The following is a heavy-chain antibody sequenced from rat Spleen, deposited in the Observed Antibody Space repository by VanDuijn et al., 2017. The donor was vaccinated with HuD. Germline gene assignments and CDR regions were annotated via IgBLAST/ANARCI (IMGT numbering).Heavy chain of an antibody. D-gene: IGHD1-9*01. J-gene: IGHJ2*01. CDR1: GFTFRNFD. V-gene: IGHV5-29*01. CDR3: ARRHYGYTDYFDY. CDR2: ISYDGNSI. Sequence: EVQLVESGGGLVQPGRSLKLSCEASGFTFRNFDMAWVRQAPTKGLEWVASISYDGNSIYYRDSVKGRFTVSRDNAKSTLYLQMDSLRSEDTATYYCARRHYGYTDYFDYWGQGVMVTVSS.